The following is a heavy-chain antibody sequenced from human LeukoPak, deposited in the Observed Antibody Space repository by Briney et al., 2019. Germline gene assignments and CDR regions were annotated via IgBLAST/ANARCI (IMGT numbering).Heavy chain of an antibody. Sequence: RTSETLSLTCAVYGGSFSGYYWSWIRQPPGKGLEWIGEINHSGSTNYNPSLKSRVTISVDTSKNQFSLKLSSVTAADTAVYYCARWGGYAYYFDYWGQGTLVTVSS. CDR1: GGSFSGYY. J-gene: IGHJ4*02. V-gene: IGHV4-34*01. CDR2: INHSGST. D-gene: IGHD5-12*01. CDR3: ARWGGYAYYFDY.